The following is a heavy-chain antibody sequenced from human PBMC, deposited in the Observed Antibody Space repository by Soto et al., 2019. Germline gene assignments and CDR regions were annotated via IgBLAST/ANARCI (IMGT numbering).Heavy chain of an antibody. CDR1: GFTFSAYH. J-gene: IGHJ3*01. CDR2: INPTSSHI. CDR3: ARGYCGGGGSYLRRDAFDV. V-gene: IGHV3-21*01. D-gene: IGHD2-15*01. Sequence: EVQLVGSGGGLVMPGGSLSISWAASGFTFSAYHMNWVRQAPGNGLEWVSSINPTSSHIYYADSVRGRFTISRDDSKNSVSLQMNSLRTEDAALYYCARGYCGGGGSYLRRDAFDVWGQGTMVTVSS.